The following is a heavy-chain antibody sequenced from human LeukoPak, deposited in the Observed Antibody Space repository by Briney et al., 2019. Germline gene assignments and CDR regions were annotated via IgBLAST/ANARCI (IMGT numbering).Heavy chain of an antibody. D-gene: IGHD6-13*01. Sequence: PSETLSLTCAVYGGPFSGYYWSWIRQPPGKGLEWIGEINHSGSTNYNPSLKSRVTISVDTSKNQFSLKLSSVTAADTAVYYCASGGGRRQQLVRFDPWGQGTLVTVSS. CDR1: GGPFSGYY. CDR3: ASGGGRRQQLVRFDP. CDR2: INHSGST. J-gene: IGHJ5*02. V-gene: IGHV4-34*01.